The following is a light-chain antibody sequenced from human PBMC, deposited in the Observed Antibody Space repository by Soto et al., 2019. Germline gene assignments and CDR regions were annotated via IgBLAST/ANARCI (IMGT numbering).Light chain of an antibody. CDR2: EVS. CDR1: SSDVGGYNY. V-gene: IGLV2-8*01. CDR3: SSYAGSNKV. J-gene: IGLJ3*02. Sequence: QSVLTQPPSASGSPGQSVTISCTATSSDVGGYNYVSWYQQHPRKAPKLMIYEVSKRPSGVPDRFSGSKSGNTASLTVSGLQAEDEADYYCSSYAGSNKVFGGGTKLTVL.